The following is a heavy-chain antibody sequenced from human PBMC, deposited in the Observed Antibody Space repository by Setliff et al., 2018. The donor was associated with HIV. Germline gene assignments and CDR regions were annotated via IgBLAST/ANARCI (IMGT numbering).Heavy chain of an antibody. Sequence: SETLSLTCIVSGGSISSGDYYRSWIRQPPGKGPEWIGYIFHRGNTYYNPSLKSRVRILVDTSKNQFSLNLTSVTAADTAVYFCARVGIGMVRGVMGVADYWGQGRLVTVSS. J-gene: IGHJ4*02. CDR3: ARVGIGMVRGVMGVADY. V-gene: IGHV4-30-4*01. CDR1: GGSISSGDYY. D-gene: IGHD3-10*01. CDR2: IFHRGNT.